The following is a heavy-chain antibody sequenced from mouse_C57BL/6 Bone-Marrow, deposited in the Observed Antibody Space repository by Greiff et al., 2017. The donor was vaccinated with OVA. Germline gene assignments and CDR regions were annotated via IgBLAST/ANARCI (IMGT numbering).Heavy chain of an antibody. Sequence: VQLQQSGPELVKPGASVKISCKASGYAFSSSWMNWVKQRPGKGLEWIGRIYPGDGDTNYNGKFKGKATLTADKSSSTAYMQLSSLTSEDSAVYFCARWLRRRDDYFDYWGQGTTLTVSS. CDR3: ARWLRRRDDYFDY. J-gene: IGHJ2*01. CDR1: GYAFSSSW. V-gene: IGHV1-82*01. CDR2: IYPGDGDT. D-gene: IGHD2-2*01.